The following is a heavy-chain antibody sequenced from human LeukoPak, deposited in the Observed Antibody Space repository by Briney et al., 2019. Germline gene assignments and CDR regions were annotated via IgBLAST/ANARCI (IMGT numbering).Heavy chain of an antibody. CDR3: ARGGYCSSTTCYLSDAFDI. CDR1: GFTFSSYS. D-gene: IGHD2-2*01. V-gene: IGHV3-48*01. CDR2: ISSSSGTV. J-gene: IGHJ3*02. Sequence: GGSLRLSCAASGFTFSSYSMNWVRQAPGKGLEWVSYISSSSGTVYYADSVKGRFTISRDKAKNSLYLQVNSLRAEDTAVYYCARGGYCSSTTCYLSDAFDIWGQGTMVTVSS.